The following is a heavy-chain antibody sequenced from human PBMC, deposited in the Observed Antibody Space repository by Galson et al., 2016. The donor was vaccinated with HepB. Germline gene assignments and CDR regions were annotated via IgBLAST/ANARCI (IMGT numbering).Heavy chain of an antibody. CDR2: TFYGSTWEN. CDR1: GDSVYNNGAA. J-gene: IGHJ6*02. D-gene: IGHD3-10*01. V-gene: IGHV6-1*01. Sequence: CAISGDSVYNNGAAWVWIRQSPSRGLEWLGRTFYGSTWENHYAGSVKNRITISPDTSRNQFSLHLTSVTPEDTAVYYWARAVMLGRGMDVWGQGTTVTVSS. CDR3: ARAVMLGRGMDV.